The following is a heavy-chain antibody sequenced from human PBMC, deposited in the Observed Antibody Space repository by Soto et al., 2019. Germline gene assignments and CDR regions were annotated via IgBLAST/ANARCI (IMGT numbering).Heavy chain of an antibody. D-gene: IGHD3-9*01. Sequence: GGSLRLSCAASGFTFSSYAMSWVRQAPGKGLEWVSAISGSGGSTYYADSVKGRFTISRDNSKNTLYLQMNSLRAEDTAVYYCANPPYYDILTGFSVFDYWGQGTLVTVSS. CDR2: ISGSGGST. CDR3: ANPPYYDILTGFSVFDY. V-gene: IGHV3-23*01. J-gene: IGHJ4*02. CDR1: GFTFSSYA.